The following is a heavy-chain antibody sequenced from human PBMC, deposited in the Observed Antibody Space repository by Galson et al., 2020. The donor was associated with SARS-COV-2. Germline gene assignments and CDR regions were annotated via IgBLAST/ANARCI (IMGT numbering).Heavy chain of an antibody. V-gene: IGHV2-5*02. CDR3: AHRRSDSDEGGDDGDFYFSAFDV. Sequence: SGPTLVKPTQTLTLTCTFSGFSLTTSGVGVGWIRQPPGKALEWLAIIYWDDDERYSPSLKSRLTITKDTSKNQVVLTMTNMDPVDTATYYGAHRRSDSDEGGDDGDFYFSAFDVWGQGTMVTVSS. D-gene: IGHD2-21*01. J-gene: IGHJ3*01. CDR2: IYWDDDE. CDR1: GFSLTTSGVG.